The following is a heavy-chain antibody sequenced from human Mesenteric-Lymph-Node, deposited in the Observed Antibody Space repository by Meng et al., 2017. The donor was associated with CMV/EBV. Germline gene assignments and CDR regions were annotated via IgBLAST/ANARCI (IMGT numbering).Heavy chain of an antibody. J-gene: IGHJ4*02. V-gene: IGHV1-8*01. Sequence: ASVKVSCKASGYTFTSYDINWVRQATGQGLEWMGWMNPNSGNTGYAQKFQGRVTMTRDTSISTAYMELSRLRSDDTAVYYCARDCGRYCSSTLVYWGQGTLVTVS. CDR2: MNPNSGNT. D-gene: IGHD2-2*01. CDR3: ARDCGRYCSSTLVY. CDR1: GYTFTSYD.